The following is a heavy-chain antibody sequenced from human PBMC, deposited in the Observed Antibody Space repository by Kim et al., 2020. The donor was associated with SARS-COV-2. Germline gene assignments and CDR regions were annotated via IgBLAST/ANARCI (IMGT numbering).Heavy chain of an antibody. CDR3: ARSSGWYYDY. CDR2: IIPNIGTA. J-gene: IGHJ4*02. D-gene: IGHD6-19*01. CDR1: GYTFSSYA. Sequence: SVKVSCKASGYTFSSYAISWVRQAPGQGLEWMGRIIPNIGTANYAQKFQGRVTITADVSTSTAYMELSSLRSEDTAVYYCARSSGWYYDYWGQGTLVTVSS. V-gene: IGHV1-69*13.